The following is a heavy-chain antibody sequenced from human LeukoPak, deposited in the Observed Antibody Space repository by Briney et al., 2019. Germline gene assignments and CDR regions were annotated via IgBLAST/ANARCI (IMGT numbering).Heavy chain of an antibody. D-gene: IGHD3-22*01. CDR3: AGVLWSSGYYFDY. Sequence: PSETLSLTCTVSGGSISSGGYYWSWIRQHPGKGLEWVGYIYYSGSTYYNPSLKSRVTISVDTSKNQFSLKLSSVTAADTAVYYCAGVLWSSGYYFDYWGQGTLVTVSS. J-gene: IGHJ4*02. CDR2: IYYSGST. V-gene: IGHV4-31*03. CDR1: GGSISSGGYY.